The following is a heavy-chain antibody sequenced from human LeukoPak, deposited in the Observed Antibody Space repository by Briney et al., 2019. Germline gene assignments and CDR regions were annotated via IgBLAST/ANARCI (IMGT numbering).Heavy chain of an antibody. D-gene: IGHD5-12*01. Sequence: GASVKASCKASGYTFTGYYMHWVRQAPGQGLEWMGWINTNTGNPTYAQGFTGRFVFSLDTSVSTAYLQISSLKAEDTAVYYCARDRTDIVATKYYYYYYMDVWGKGTTVTVSS. CDR2: INTNTGNP. CDR1: GYTFTGYY. J-gene: IGHJ6*03. CDR3: ARDRTDIVATKYYYYYYMDV. V-gene: IGHV7-4-1*02.